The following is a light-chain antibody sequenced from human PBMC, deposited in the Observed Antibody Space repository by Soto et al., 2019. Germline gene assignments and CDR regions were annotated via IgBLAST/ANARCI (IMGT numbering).Light chain of an antibody. CDR1: SIDVGGYNY. CDR3: SAYTSSSTLYV. Sequence: QSALTQPASVSGSPGQSISISCTGASIDVGGYNYVSWYQQHPGKAPKLLIYDVASRPSGVSDRFSGSKSGNTSSLTISGLQAEDEADYYCSAYTSSSTLYVFGTETKVTVL. V-gene: IGLV2-14*03. J-gene: IGLJ1*01. CDR2: DVA.